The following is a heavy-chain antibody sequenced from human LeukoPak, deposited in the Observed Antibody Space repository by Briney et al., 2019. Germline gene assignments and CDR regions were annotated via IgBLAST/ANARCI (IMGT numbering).Heavy chain of an antibody. V-gene: IGHV1-2*02. CDR2: INPNSGGT. J-gene: IGHJ3*01. CDR3: ARDLFPTYYYDSSGYYSD. CDR1: GYTFTGYY. Sequence: ASVKVSCKASGYTFTGYYMHWVRQAPGQGLEWMGWINPNSGGTNYAQKFQGRVTMTRDTSISTAYMELSRLRSDDTAAYYCARDLFPTYYYDSSGYYSDWGQGTMVTVSS. D-gene: IGHD3-22*01.